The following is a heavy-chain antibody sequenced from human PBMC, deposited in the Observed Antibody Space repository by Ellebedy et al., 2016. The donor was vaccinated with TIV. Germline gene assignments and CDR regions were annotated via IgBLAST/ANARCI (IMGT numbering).Heavy chain of an antibody. Sequence: SETLSLXCIVSGASIGSYYWSWIRQPAGKGLEWLGRIYASGSTNYSPSLKSRVTMSRDTSKNQFSLKLSSVTAADTAVYYCARVVKGGLDYWGQGTLVTVSS. D-gene: IGHD3-16*01. CDR3: ARVVKGGLDY. J-gene: IGHJ4*02. V-gene: IGHV4-4*07. CDR2: IYASGST. CDR1: GASIGSYY.